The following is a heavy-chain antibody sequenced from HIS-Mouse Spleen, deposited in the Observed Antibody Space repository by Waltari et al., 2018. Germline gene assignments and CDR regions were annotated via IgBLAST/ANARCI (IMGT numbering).Heavy chain of an antibody. D-gene: IGHD6-13*01. CDR1: GGSISSSSYY. J-gene: IGHJ2*01. CDR2: IYSSGST. Sequence: QLQLQESGPGLVKPSETLSLTCTVPGGSISSSSYYWGRIRQPPGTGLEWIGSIYSSGSTYYNPSLKSRVTISVDTSKNQFSLKLSSVTAADTAVYYCAREIPYSSSWYDWYFDLWGRGTLVTVSS. CDR3: AREIPYSSSWYDWYFDL. V-gene: IGHV4-39*07.